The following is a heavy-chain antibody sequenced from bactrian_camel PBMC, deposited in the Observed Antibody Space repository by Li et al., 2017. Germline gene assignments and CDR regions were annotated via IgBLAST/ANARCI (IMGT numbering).Heavy chain of an antibody. CDR3: ASSYTGSFFGGQCGL. Sequence: HVQLVESGGDLVQPGGSLRLSCAASGFPFSSYAMSWVRQAPGKGLEWISAITTTGGRTYYTDSVKGRFTISRDNAKNMLYLEMNSLQTEDSGAYYCASSYTGSFFGGQCGLWGQGTQVTVS. CDR1: GFPFSSYA. D-gene: IGHD2*01. CDR2: ITTTGGRT. V-gene: IGHV3S1*01. J-gene: IGHJ6*01.